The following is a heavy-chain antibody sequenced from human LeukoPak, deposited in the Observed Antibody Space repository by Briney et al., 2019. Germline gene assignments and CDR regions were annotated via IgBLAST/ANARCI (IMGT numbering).Heavy chain of an antibody. CDR1: GGSIYSRSNY. V-gene: IGHV4-39*07. J-gene: IGHJ4*02. CDR2: IYYSGTT. D-gene: IGHD3-22*01. Sequence: SETLSLTCTVSGGSIYSRSNYWAWIRQPPGKGLEWIGAIYYSGTTFYNPSLKSRVSISVDTSKNQFSLKLSSVTAADTAVYYCARVGYYYDSSGYYAAGRTFDYWGQGTLVTVSS. CDR3: ARVGYYYDSSGYYAAGRTFDY.